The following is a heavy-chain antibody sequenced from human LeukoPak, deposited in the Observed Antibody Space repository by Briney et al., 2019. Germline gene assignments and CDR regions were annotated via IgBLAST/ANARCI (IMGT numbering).Heavy chain of an antibody. D-gene: IGHD3-22*01. CDR2: ISGDGGRT. CDR1: GFTFDDYA. V-gene: IGHV3-43*02. CDR3: AKGLHHYYDSSGFDY. Sequence: GGSLRLSCAASGFTFDDYAMHWVRQTPGKGLEWLSVISGDGGRTYYAASVEGRLTISRDKSDQSLSLQMNSLTTEDTAFYYCAKGLHHYYDSSGFDYWGQGTLVTVSS. J-gene: IGHJ4*02.